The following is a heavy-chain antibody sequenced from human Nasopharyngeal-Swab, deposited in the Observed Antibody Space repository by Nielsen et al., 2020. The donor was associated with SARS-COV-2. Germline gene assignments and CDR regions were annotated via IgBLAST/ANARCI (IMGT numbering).Heavy chain of an antibody. CDR2: ISSSSSYI. CDR3: ARDEGQWLNPVYYFDY. D-gene: IGHD6-19*01. Sequence: GGSLRLSCASSGFTFSIYSMNWFRQAPGTGLEWVSSISSSSSYIYYADSVKGRFTISRDNAKNSLYLQMNSLRAEDTAVYYCARDEGQWLNPVYYFDYWGQGTLVTVSS. CDR1: GFTFSIYS. J-gene: IGHJ4*03. V-gene: IGHV3-21*01.